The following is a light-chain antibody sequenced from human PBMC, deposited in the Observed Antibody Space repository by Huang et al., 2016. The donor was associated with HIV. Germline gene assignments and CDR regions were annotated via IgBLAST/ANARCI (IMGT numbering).Light chain of an antibody. V-gene: IGKV3-11*01. CDR2: DAS. J-gene: IGKJ4*01. Sequence: EIVLTQSPATLSLSPGVRATLSCRASQTVSSYLAWYQQKPGQAPRLLIYDASNRATGIPARFSGSWSGTDFTLTISSLEPEDFAVYYCQLRSTWPGDTFGGGTKVEIK. CDR3: QLRSTWPGDT. CDR1: QTVSSY.